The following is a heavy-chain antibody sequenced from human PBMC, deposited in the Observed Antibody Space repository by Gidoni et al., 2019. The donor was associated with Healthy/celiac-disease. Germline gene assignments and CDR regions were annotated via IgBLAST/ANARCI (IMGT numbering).Heavy chain of an antibody. V-gene: IGHV1-8*01. J-gene: IGHJ4*02. Sequence: QVQLVQSGAEVKKPGASVKVSCKASGYTFTSYDINWVRQASGQGLEWMGGMNPNSGDTGYAQKFQGRVTMTRNALITTAYMELSSLRSEDTAVYFCVRGLGSSSGDNFWGQGTLVTVSS. CDR3: VRGLGSSSGDNF. CDR2: MNPNSGDT. D-gene: IGHD6-6*01. CDR1: GYTFTSYD.